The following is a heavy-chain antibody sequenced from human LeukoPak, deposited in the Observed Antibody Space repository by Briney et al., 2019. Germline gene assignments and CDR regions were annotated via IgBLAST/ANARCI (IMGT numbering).Heavy chain of an antibody. D-gene: IGHD3-3*01. Sequence: GGSLRLSCAASGFTFSSYWMHWVRQAPGKGLVWVSRINSDGSTTTYADSVKGRFTISRDNAKNTLYLQMNSLRAEDTAVYYCARDRRGVVGGYWGQGTLVIVSS. CDR2: INSDGSTT. V-gene: IGHV3-74*01. CDR1: GFTFSSYW. J-gene: IGHJ4*02. CDR3: ARDRRGVVGGY.